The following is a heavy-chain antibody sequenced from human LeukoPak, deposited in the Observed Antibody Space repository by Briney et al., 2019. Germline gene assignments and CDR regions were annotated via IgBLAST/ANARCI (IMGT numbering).Heavy chain of an antibody. CDR1: GFTFSDYY. D-gene: IGHD2-2*01. Sequence: PGGSLRLSCAASGFTFSDYYMSWIRQAPGKGLEWVSAISGSGGSTYYADSAKGRFTISRDNSKNTLYLQMNSLRAEDTAVYYCAKDQEVVPGDAFDIWGQGTMVTVSS. V-gene: IGHV3-23*01. CDR2: ISGSGGST. J-gene: IGHJ3*02. CDR3: AKDQEVVPGDAFDI.